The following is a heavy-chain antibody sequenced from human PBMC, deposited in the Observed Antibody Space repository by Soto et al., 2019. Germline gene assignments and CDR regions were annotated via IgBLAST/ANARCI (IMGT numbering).Heavy chain of an antibody. CDR2: IDPTDSYT. D-gene: IGHD6-13*01. Sequence: PGESLKISCKGSGYSFTTYWITWVRQMPGKGLEWMGRIDPTDSYTNYSPPFQGHVTISADKSISTAYLQWSSLKASDTAIYFCALNVAAAGSGFDPWGQGTLVTVSS. CDR3: ALNVAAAGSGFDP. CDR1: GYSFTTYW. J-gene: IGHJ5*02. V-gene: IGHV5-10-1*01.